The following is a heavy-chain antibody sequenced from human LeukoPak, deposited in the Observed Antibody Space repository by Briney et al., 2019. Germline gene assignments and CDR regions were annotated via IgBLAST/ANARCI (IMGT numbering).Heavy chain of an antibody. V-gene: IGHV3-11*04. Sequence: GGPLRLPCAASGFTFSDYYMSWIPQARGKGVEWVSHNSSSGRTIYYADSVKGRFTISRDNAKNSLSLQMNSLRAEDTAVYYCARGWHYDFWSGYYLFDYWGQGTLVTVSS. D-gene: IGHD3-3*01. CDR3: ARGWHYDFWSGYYLFDY. CDR2: NSSSGRTI. CDR1: GFTFSDYY. J-gene: IGHJ4*02.